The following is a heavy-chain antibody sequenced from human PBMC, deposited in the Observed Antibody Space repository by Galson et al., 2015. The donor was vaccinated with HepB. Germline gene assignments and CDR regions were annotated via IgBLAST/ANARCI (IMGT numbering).Heavy chain of an antibody. J-gene: IGHJ4*02. CDR2: IWDDGSRK. CDR1: GVIFSNYA. D-gene: IGHD7-27*01. V-gene: IGHV3-33*01. CDR3: AREFTGALDY. Sequence: SLRLSCAASGVIFSNYAMHWVRQVPGKGLEWVAVIWDDGSRKSYSDPVKGRFTISRDNSKNTVFLQMNSLRAEDTAVYYCAREFTGALDYWGQGTLVTVSS.